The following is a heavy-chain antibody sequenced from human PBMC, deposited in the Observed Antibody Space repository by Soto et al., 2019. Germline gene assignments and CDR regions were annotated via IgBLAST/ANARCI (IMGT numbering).Heavy chain of an antibody. V-gene: IGHV3-21*01. CDR1: GFTFSSYT. CDR3: ASVSYFEILTGYFDP. CDR2: ISSSSNYV. D-gene: IGHD3-9*01. Sequence: PGGSLRLSCAASGFTFSSYTMNWVRQAPGKGLECVSSISSSSNYVYYADSVKGRFTISRDNAKNSLYLQMNSLRAEDTAVYYCASVSYFEILTGYFDPWGQGTLVIVSS. J-gene: IGHJ5*02.